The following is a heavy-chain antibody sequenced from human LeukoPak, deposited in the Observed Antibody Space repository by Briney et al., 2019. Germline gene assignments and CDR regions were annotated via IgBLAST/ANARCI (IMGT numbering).Heavy chain of an antibody. V-gene: IGHV4-31*03. CDR3: ARDANYYDSSGLDY. Sequence: SETLSLTCTVSGGSISSGGYYWSWIRQHPGKGLEWIGYIYYSGSTYYNPSLKSRVTISVDTSKNQFSLELSSVTAADTAVYYCARDANYYDSSGLDYWGQGTLVTVSS. D-gene: IGHD3-22*01. CDR2: IYYSGST. CDR1: GGSISSGGYY. J-gene: IGHJ4*02.